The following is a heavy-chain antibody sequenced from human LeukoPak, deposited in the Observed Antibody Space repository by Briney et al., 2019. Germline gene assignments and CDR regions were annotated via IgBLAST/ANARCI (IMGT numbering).Heavy chain of an antibody. V-gene: IGHV4-4*02. CDR1: GGSISSSNW. D-gene: IGHD6-13*01. CDR3: ARTMGIAAAGVDY. CDR2: IYHSGST. J-gene: IGHJ4*02. Sequence: SGTLSLTCAVSGGSISSSNWWSWVRQPPGKGPEWIGEIYHSGSTNYNPSLKSRVTISVDKSKNQFSLKLSSVTAADTAVYYCARTMGIAAAGVDYWGQGTLVTVSS.